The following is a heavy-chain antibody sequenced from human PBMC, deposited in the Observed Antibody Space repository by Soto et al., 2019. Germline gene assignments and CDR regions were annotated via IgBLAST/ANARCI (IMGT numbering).Heavy chain of an antibody. Sequence: SETLSLTCVVSGDSIASSYWWSWVRQPPGKGLEWIGEIYHSGTTNYNPSFKSRVTMSIDTSRNHFSLNLQSATAADTALYYCARETGENWTYEAHWGPGTLVTVSS. CDR3: ARETGENWTYEAH. V-gene: IGHV4-4*02. CDR2: IYHSGTT. D-gene: IGHD1-7*01. CDR1: GDSIASSYW. J-gene: IGHJ1*01.